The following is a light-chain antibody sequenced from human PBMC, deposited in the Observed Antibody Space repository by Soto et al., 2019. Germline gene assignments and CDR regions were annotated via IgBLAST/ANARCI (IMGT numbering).Light chain of an antibody. CDR2: AAS. J-gene: IGKJ4*01. V-gene: IGKV1-9*01. CDR3: QQYSTYFTFT. Sequence: IQLTQSPSSLSASVGDRVTITCRASQGISSYLAWYQQKPGKAPKLLIYAASTLQSGVPSRFSGSGSGTEFTLTISSLQPDDFASYYCQQYSTYFTFTFGGGTKVDIK. CDR1: QGISSY.